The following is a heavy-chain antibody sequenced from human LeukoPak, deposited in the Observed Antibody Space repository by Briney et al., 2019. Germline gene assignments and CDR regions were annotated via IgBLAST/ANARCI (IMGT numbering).Heavy chain of an antibody. CDR2: INHSGST. D-gene: IGHD3-22*01. CDR1: GGSFSGYY. Sequence: PSETLSLTCAVYGGSFSGYYWSWIRQPPGKGLEWIGEINHSGSTNYSPSLKSRVTISVDTSKNQFSLKLSSVTAADTAVYYCARGEDYYDSSGYYHASAFDIWGQGTMVAVSS. V-gene: IGHV4-34*01. CDR3: ARGEDYYDSSGYYHASAFDI. J-gene: IGHJ3*02.